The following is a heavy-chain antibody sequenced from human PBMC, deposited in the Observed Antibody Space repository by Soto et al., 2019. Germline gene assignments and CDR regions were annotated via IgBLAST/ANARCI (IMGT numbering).Heavy chain of an antibody. J-gene: IGHJ5*02. CDR2: IKSKTDGGTT. Sequence: GESLKISCAASGFTFSNAWMSWVRQAPGKGLEWVGRIKSKTDGGTTDYAAPVKGRFTISRDDSKNTLYLQMNSLKTEDTAVYYCTTDLLWFGEYNWFDPWGQGTLVTVSS. V-gene: IGHV3-15*01. CDR1: GFTFSNAW. D-gene: IGHD3-10*01. CDR3: TTDLLWFGEYNWFDP.